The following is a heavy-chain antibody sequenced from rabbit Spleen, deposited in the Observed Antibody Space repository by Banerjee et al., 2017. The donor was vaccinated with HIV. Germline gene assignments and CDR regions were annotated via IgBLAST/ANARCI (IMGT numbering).Heavy chain of an antibody. V-gene: IGHV1S47*01. J-gene: IGHJ2*01. D-gene: IGHD1-1*01. CDR1: GFDFSSNA. CDR3: ARNYVNAFDP. CDR2: IYGGDGST. Sequence: QEQLVESGGGLVQPEGSLTLTCTASGFDFSSNAMCWVRQAPGKGPEWIACIYGGDGSTYYASWAKGRFTISKTSSTTVTLQMTSLTAADTATYFCARNYVNAFDPWGPGTLVTVS.